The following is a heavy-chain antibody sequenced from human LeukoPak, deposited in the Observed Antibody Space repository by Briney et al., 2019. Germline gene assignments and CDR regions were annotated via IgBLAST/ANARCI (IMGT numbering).Heavy chain of an antibody. Sequence: PSETLSLTCTVSGGSISSGGYYWSWIRQPPGKGLEWIGYIYHSGSTYYNPSLKSRVTISVDRSKNQFSLKLSSVTAADTAVYYCARAPPNYCSSTSCYSNYYYYYYMDVWGKGTTVTVSS. D-gene: IGHD2-2*02. V-gene: IGHV4-30-2*01. CDR2: IYHSGST. CDR1: GGSISSGGYY. J-gene: IGHJ6*03. CDR3: ARAPPNYCSSTSCYSNYYYYYYMDV.